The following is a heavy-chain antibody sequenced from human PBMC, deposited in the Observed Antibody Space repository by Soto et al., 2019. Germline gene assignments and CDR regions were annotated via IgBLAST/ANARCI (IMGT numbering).Heavy chain of an antibody. J-gene: IGHJ4*02. CDR2: IXXXXXT. V-gene: IGHV4-30-4*01. CDR3: AREGIYDTKN. Sequence: SETRSLTGTVSDGSISSGDYYWSWIRQPPGXGLEXIGXIXXXXXTXXXPSLKSRVTISVDTSKNQFSLKLSSVTAADPAVYYFAREGIYDTKNWGQGTLVTVSS. CDR1: DGSISSGDYY. D-gene: IGHD3-16*01.